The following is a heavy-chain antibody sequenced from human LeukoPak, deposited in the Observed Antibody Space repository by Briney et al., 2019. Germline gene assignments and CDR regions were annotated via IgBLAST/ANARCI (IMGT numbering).Heavy chain of an antibody. J-gene: IGHJ3*02. V-gene: IGHV4-38-2*01. CDR2: IYHSGST. D-gene: IGHD2-21*01. CDR3: ARHDGRQFLVGIAIGGAFDI. Sequence: SETLSLTCALSGYSISSGYYWGWIGQPPGKGLEWTERIYHSGSTYYNPSLKSRDTLSLDTSKNQFSLKLSSVTAADAAVYYCARHDGRQFLVGIAIGGAFDIWGQGTMVTVSS. CDR1: GYSISSGYY.